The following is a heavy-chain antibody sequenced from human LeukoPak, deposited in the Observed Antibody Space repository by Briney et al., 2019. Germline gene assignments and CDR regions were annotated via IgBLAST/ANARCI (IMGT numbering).Heavy chain of an antibody. CDR1: GFTFSSYA. CDR3: AKGSRDSSGWYRDY. J-gene: IGHJ4*02. V-gene: IGHV3-23*01. Sequence: GGSLRLSCAAPGFTFSSYAMSWVRQAPGKGLEWVSVISGSGGSTYYADSVKGRFTISRDNSKNTLYLQMNSLKAEDTAVYYCAKGSRDSSGWYRDYWGQGTLVTVSS. CDR2: ISGSGGST. D-gene: IGHD6-19*01.